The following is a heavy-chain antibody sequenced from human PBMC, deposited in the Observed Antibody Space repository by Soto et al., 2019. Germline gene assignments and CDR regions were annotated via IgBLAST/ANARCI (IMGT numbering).Heavy chain of an antibody. D-gene: IGHD6-13*01. J-gene: IGHJ2*01. CDR2: ISAYNGNT. CDR3: ARDLQLVSLWYFEL. Sequence: QVPLVQSGAEVKKPGASVKVSCKASGYTFTSYGISWVRQAPGQGLEWMGWISAYNGNTNYAQKLQGRVTMTTDTSTSTAYMELRSLTSDDTALYYCARDLQLVSLWYFELWGRGTLVTVSS. V-gene: IGHV1-18*01. CDR1: GYTFTSYG.